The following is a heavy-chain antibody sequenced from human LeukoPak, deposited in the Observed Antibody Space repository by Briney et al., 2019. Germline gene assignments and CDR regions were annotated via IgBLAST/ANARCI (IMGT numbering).Heavy chain of an antibody. J-gene: IGHJ5*02. Sequence: TSETLSLTTVSDDSITIYYWSWIRQPPGKGLEWIGYIDHTGSTNYNPSLKSRVTISRDTSKNQFSLKLSSVTAADTAVYYCARLPNYYGSGSYLRGVFDPWGQGTLVTVSS. CDR1: DDSITIYY. CDR2: IDHTGST. CDR3: ARLPNYYGSGSYLRGVFDP. V-gene: IGHV4-59*12. D-gene: IGHD3-10*01.